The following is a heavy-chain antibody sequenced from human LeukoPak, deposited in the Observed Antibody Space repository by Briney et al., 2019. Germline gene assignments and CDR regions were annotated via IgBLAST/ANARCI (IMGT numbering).Heavy chain of an antibody. CDR3: ASTPRSYDILTGYYYRRYFDL. V-gene: IGHV1-18*01. CDR2: ISAYNGNT. CDR1: GYTFTSYG. D-gene: IGHD3-9*01. Sequence: ASVKVSCKASGYTFTSYGISWVRQAPGQGLEWMGWISAYNGNTNYAQKLQGRVTMSTDTSTSTAYMELRSLRSDDTAVYYCASTPRSYDILTGYYYRRYFDLWGRGTLVTVSS. J-gene: IGHJ2*01.